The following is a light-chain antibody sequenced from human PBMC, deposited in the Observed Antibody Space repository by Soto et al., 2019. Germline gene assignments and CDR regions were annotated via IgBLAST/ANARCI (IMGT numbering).Light chain of an antibody. Sequence: EIVLTQSPATLSLSPGERATLSCRASQSVGGFLAWYQQKSGQAPRLLIYDTSKRATGIPARFSGSGSGTDFTLTISSSEPEDFAIYHCQHRSNWPPMYTFGQGTKLEIK. CDR1: QSVGGF. CDR2: DTS. J-gene: IGKJ2*01. V-gene: IGKV3-11*01. CDR3: QHRSNWPPMYT.